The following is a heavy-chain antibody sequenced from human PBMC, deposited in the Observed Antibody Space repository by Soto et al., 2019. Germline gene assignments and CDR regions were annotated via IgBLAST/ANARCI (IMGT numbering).Heavy chain of an antibody. J-gene: IGHJ4*02. CDR1: GGSISSYY. D-gene: IGHD5-12*01. V-gene: IGHV4-59*01. CDR3: ARDSVGSGYD. CDR2: IYYSGST. Sequence: QVQLQESGPGLVKPSETLSLTCTVSGGSISSYYWSWIRQPPGKRLEWIGYIYYSGSTNYNPSLESRVTLSVATSKNQFSLELRSVTAADTAVYYCARDSVGSGYDWGQGTLVTVSS.